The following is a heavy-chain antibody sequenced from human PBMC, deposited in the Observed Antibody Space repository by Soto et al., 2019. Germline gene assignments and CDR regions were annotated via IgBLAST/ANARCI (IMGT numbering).Heavy chain of an antibody. D-gene: IGHD3-10*01. CDR3: ARAMVRGVSNWFDP. CDR2: ISYDGSNK. CDR1: GFTFSSYA. V-gene: IGHV3-30-3*01. J-gene: IGHJ5*02. Sequence: QVQLVESGGGVVQPGRSLRLSCAASGFTFSSYAMHWVRQAPGKGLEWVAVISYDGSNKYYVDSVKGRFTISRDNSKNTLYLQMNSLRAEDTAVYYCARAMVRGVSNWFDPWGQGTLVTVSS.